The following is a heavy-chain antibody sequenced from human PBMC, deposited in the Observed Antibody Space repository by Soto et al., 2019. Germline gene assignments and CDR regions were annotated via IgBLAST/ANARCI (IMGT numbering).Heavy chain of an antibody. V-gene: IGHV4-34*01. D-gene: IGHD6-19*01. CDR2: INQSGST. Sequence: SETLSLTCAVYGGSFSGYYWSWIRQPPGKGLEWIGEINQSGSTNYNPSLKSRVTISVDRSKNQFSLEMSSVTAADTGVYYCARAGWYCLDYWGQGILVTVSS. CDR1: GGSFSGYY. J-gene: IGHJ4*02. CDR3: ARAGWYCLDY.